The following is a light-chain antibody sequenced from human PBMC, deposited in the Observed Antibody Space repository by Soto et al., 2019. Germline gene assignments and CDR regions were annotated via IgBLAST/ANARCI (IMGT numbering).Light chain of an antibody. CDR1: QSVSSN. V-gene: IGKV3-15*01. CDR3: QQYNNWPRT. Sequence: DIVMTQSPATLSVSPGERPTLSCRASQSVSSNLAWYQQKPGQAPRLLIYGASTRATGIPARFSGSGSGTEFTLTISSLQSEDFAVYYCQQYNNWPRTFGQGTKVDIK. J-gene: IGKJ1*01. CDR2: GAS.